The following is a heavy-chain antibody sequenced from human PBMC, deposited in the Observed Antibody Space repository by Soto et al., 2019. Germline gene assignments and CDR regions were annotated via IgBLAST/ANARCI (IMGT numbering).Heavy chain of an antibody. D-gene: IGHD1-1*01. CDR3: ARDLLKGTTLGYFAF. CDR2: INPRNGHT. V-gene: IGHV1-46*01. Sequence: QVQLVQSGAEVKRSGASVTVSCKASGYTFTSFYMHWLRQAPGQGPEWMGIINPRNGHTNYAQKFQGRVTMTRDTSTSTVYMELSSLRSEDTAIYYCARDLLKGTTLGYFAFWGQGTLVSVSS. CDR1: GYTFTSFY. J-gene: IGHJ4*02.